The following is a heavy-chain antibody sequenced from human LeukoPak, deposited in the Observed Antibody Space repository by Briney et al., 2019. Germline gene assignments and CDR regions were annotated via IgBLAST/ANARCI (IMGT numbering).Heavy chain of an antibody. D-gene: IGHD1-26*01. CDR2: IRSKANSYAT. J-gene: IGHJ4*02. CDR1: GFTFSGSA. Sequence: GGSLRLSCAASGFTFSGSAMHWVRQASGKGLEWVGRIRSKANSYATAYAALVKGRFTISRDDSKNTAYLQMNSLKTEDTAVYYCSRSYSGSYYSGIDYWGQGTPVTVSS. CDR3: SRSYSGSYYSGIDY. V-gene: IGHV3-73*01.